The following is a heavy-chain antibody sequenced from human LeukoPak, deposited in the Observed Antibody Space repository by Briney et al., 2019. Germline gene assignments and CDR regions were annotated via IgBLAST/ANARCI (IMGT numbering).Heavy chain of an antibody. CDR1: GFTFSSYA. D-gene: IGHD1-26*01. CDR2: ISGSGGST. J-gene: IGHJ4*02. Sequence: GSLRLSCAASGFTFSSYAMSWVRQAPGKGLEWVSTISGSGGSTYYADSVKGRFTISRDNSKNTLYLQMNSLRAEDTAVYYCANGDLVGARGPYYFDYWGQGTLVTVSS. CDR3: ANGDLVGARGPYYFDY. V-gene: IGHV3-23*01.